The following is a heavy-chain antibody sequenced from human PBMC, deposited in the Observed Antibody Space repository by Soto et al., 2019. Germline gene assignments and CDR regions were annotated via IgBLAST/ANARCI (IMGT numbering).Heavy chain of an antibody. D-gene: IGHD3-3*01. J-gene: IGHJ6*03. CDR2: ISSSSSYI. CDR1: GFTFSSYS. V-gene: IGHV3-21*01. Sequence: GGSLRLSCAASGFTFSSYSMNWVRQAPGKGLEWVSSISSSSSYIYYADSVKGRFTISRDNAKNSLYLQMNSLRAEDTAVYYCARGSNVLRFLEWSEYYYYMDVWGKGTTVTVSS. CDR3: ARGSNVLRFLEWSEYYYYMDV.